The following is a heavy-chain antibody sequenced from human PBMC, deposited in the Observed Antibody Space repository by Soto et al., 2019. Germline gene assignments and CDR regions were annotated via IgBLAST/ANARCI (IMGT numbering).Heavy chain of an antibody. J-gene: IGHJ6*02. Sequence: QVQLVQSGAEVKKPGSSVKVSCKASGGTFSRYTFTWVRQAPGQGLEWMGRIIPIVDIPNYAQNFQGRVTITADKDTSTAHMELSSLTSDDTAAYYCASHFTGVLLLGTSPPGGDNYGWDVWGQGTTVSVS. D-gene: IGHD2-21*01. V-gene: IGHV1-69*02. CDR2: IIPIVDIP. CDR1: GGTFSRYT. CDR3: ASHFTGVLLLGTSPPGGDNYGWDV.